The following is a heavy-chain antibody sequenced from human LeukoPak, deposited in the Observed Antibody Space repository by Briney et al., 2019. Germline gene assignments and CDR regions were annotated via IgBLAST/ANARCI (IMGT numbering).Heavy chain of an antibody. V-gene: IGHV4-59*01. D-gene: IGHD2-2*01. Sequence: KASETLSLTCTVSGGSISSYYWSWIRQPPGKGLEWIGYIYYSGSTNYNPSLKSRVTISVDTSKNQFPLKLSSVTAADTAVYYCARVEYQLLLSAFDIWGQGTVVTVSS. J-gene: IGHJ3*02. CDR3: ARVEYQLLLSAFDI. CDR2: IYYSGST. CDR1: GGSISSYY.